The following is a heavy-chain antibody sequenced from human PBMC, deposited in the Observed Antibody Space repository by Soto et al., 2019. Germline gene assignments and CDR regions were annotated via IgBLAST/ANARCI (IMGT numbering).Heavy chain of an antibody. D-gene: IGHD2-2*01. CDR2: IYPGDSDT. CDR3: ARQMYCSSTSCPDAFEI. V-gene: IGHV5-51*01. Sequence: GESLKISCKGSGYSFTSYWIGWVRQMPGKGLEWMGIIYPGDSDTRYSPSFQGQVTISADKSISTAYLQWSSLKASDTAMYYCARQMYCSSTSCPDAFEIWGQGTMVTVSS. J-gene: IGHJ3*02. CDR1: GYSFTSYW.